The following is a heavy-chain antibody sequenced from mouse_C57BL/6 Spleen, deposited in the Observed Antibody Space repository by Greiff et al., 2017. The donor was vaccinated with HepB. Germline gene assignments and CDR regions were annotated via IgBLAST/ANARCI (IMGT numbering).Heavy chain of an antibody. D-gene: IGHD1-1*01. CDR1: GFSLTSYG. J-gene: IGHJ1*03. V-gene: IGHV2-3*01. CDR3: AKQAINTVVAHWYFDV. CDR2: IWGDGST. Sequence: VQVVESGPGLVAPSQSLSITCTVSGFSLTSYGVSWVRQPPGKGLEWLGVIWGDGSTNYHSALISRLSISKDNSKSQVFLKLNSLQTDDTATYYCAKQAINTVVAHWYFDVWGTGTTVTVSS.